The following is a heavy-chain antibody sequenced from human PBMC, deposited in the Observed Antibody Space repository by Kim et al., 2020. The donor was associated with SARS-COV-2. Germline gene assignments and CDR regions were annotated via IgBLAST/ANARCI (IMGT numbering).Heavy chain of an antibody. CDR1: GFTFDDYA. CDR3: AKDLRHYDSSILFDY. J-gene: IGHJ4*02. V-gene: IGHV3-9*01. D-gene: IGHD3-22*01. Sequence: GGSLRLSCAASGFTFDDYAMHWVRQAPGKGLEWVSGISWNSGSIGYADSVKGRFTISRDNAKNSLYLQMNRLRAEDTALYYCAKDLRHYDSSILFDYWGQGTLVTVSS. CDR2: ISWNSGSI.